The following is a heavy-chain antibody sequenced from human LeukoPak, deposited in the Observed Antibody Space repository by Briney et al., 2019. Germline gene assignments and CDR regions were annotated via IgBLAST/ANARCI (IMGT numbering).Heavy chain of an antibody. D-gene: IGHD2-2*01. CDR1: GYSFISYW. J-gene: IGHJ4*02. Sequence: GESLQISCKGSGYSFISYWIGWVRQMPGKGLEWMGIIYPGDSDTRYSPSFQGQVTISADKSISTAYLQWSSLKASDTAMYYCARARSYCSSASCYYFDYWGQGTLVTVSS. CDR2: IYPGDSDT. CDR3: ARARSYCSSASCYYFDY. V-gene: IGHV5-51*01.